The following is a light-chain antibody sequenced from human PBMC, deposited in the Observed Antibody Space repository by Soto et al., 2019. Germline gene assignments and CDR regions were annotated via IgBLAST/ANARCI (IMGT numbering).Light chain of an antibody. CDR2: EVS. CDR3: SSYAGSNGVI. V-gene: IGLV2-8*01. CDR1: SSDVGGYNY. Sequence: QSALTKPPSASGSPGQSVTISCTGTSSDVGGYNYVSWYRQHPGKAPKLMTYEVSKRPSGVPDRFSGSKSGNTASLTVSGLQAEDEADYYCSSYAGSNGVIFGGGTQLTVL. J-gene: IGLJ2*01.